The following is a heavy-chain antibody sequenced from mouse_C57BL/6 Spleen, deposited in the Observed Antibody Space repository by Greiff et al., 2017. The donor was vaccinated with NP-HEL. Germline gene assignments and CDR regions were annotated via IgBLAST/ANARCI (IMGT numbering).Heavy chain of an antibody. CDR2: IHPNSGST. Sequence: QVQLQQPGAELVKPGASVKLSCKASGYTFTSYWMHWVKQRPGQGLEWIGMIHPNSGSTNYNEKFKSKATLTVDKSSSTAYMQLSILTSEDSAVYYCGPIYYDYDYYFDYWGQGTTLTVSS. V-gene: IGHV1-64*01. CDR3: GPIYYDYDYYFDY. CDR1: GYTFTSYW. J-gene: IGHJ2*01. D-gene: IGHD2-4*01.